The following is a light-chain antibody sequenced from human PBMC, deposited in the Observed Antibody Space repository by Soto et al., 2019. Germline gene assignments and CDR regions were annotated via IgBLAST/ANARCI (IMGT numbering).Light chain of an antibody. CDR2: EVS. CDR3: CSYTRSGTLYV. Sequence: QSALTQPASVSGSPGQSITISCTGTSSDVGGYNYVSWYQQHPGKAPKFLLYEVSNRPSGVSHRFSGSKSGNTASLTISGLQAEDDADYSCCSYTRSGTLYVFGTGTKLTVL. CDR1: SSDVGGYNY. J-gene: IGLJ1*01. V-gene: IGLV2-14*01.